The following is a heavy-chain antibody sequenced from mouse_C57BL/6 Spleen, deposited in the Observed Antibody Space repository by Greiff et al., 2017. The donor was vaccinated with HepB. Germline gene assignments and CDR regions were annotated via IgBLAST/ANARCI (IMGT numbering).Heavy chain of an antibody. V-gene: IGHV3-6*01. CDR3: ARRNYPYAMDY. CDR2: ISYDGSN. J-gene: IGHJ4*01. D-gene: IGHD2-1*01. Sequence: DVKLVESGPGLVKPSQSLSLTCSVTGYSITSGYYWNWIRQFPGNKLEWMGYISYDGSNNYNPSLKNRISITRDTSKNQFFLKLNSVTTEDTATYYCARRNYPYAMDYWGQGTSVTVSS. CDR1: GYSITSGYY.